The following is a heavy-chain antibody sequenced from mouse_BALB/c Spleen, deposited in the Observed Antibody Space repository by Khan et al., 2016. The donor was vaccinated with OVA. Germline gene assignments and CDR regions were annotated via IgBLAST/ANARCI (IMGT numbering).Heavy chain of an antibody. J-gene: IGHJ2*01. CDR1: GYSITSGYG. CDR3: ARTARIKY. D-gene: IGHD1-2*01. V-gene: IGHV3-2*02. Sequence: EVQLQELGPGLVKPSQSLSLTCTVTGYSITSGYGWNWIRQFPGNKLEWMGYISYSGSINYNPSPKSRISITRYTSKNQFFLQLNSVTTEDTATYYCARTARIKYWGQGTTLTVSS. CDR2: ISYSGSI.